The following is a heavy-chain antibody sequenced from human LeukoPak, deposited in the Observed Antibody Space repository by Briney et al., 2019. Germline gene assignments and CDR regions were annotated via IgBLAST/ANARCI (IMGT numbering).Heavy chain of an antibody. CDR3: ARGRTARITMVWGVGYMDV. Sequence: GESLKISCKGSGYSFTSYWIGWVRQIPGKGLEWMGIIYPGDSDTRYSPSFQGQVTISADKSISTAYLQWSSLKASDTAMYYCARGRTARITMVWGVGYMDVWGKGTTVTVSS. CDR2: IYPGDSDT. V-gene: IGHV5-51*01. CDR1: GYSFTSYW. D-gene: IGHD3-10*01. J-gene: IGHJ6*03.